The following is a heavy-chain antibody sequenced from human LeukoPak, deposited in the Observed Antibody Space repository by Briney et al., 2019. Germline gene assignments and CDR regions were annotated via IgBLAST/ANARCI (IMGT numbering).Heavy chain of an antibody. D-gene: IGHD2-21*02. CDR3: ARDGCGGDCDLADY. J-gene: IGHJ4*02. Sequence: PGRSLRLSCAASGFIFSSYGMHWVRQAPGKGLEWVAVIWFDGSKKYYADSVKGRITISRDDSKNTLYLQMNSLRAEDTAVYYCARDGCGGDCDLADYWGQGTWSPSPQ. CDR2: IWFDGSKK. V-gene: IGHV3-33*01. CDR1: GFIFSSYG.